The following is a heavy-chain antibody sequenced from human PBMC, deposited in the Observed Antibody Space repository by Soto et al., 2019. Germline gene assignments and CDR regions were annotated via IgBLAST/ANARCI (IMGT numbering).Heavy chain of an antibody. CDR3: ARFTIFGPYYYMDV. D-gene: IGHD3-9*01. J-gene: IGHJ6*03. CDR2: IWYDGSHK. V-gene: IGHV3-33*01. CDR1: GFTFSSYG. Sequence: VGSLRLSCAASGFTFSSYGMHWVRQAPGKGLERVAVIWYDGSHKYYADSVKGRFTISRDNSKNTLYLQMNSLRSEDTAVYYCARFTIFGPYYYMDVWGKGTTVTVSS.